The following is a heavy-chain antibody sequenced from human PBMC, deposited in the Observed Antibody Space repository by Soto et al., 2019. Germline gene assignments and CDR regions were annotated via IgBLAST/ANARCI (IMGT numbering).Heavy chain of an antibody. CDR3: ARQVTRHRYFDY. CDR1: YASFSGHGSC. J-gene: IGHJ4*02. CDR2: IHNSGST. D-gene: IGHD2-21*02. V-gene: IGHV4-31*03. Sequence: SSETLPRTCLVSYASFSGHGSCCICTRHHPGKGLEFIWYIHNSGSTYSNPSLESRVAISIDTSKNQFSLRLNSVTAADTAVYYCARQVTRHRYFDYWGQGTLVNVSA.